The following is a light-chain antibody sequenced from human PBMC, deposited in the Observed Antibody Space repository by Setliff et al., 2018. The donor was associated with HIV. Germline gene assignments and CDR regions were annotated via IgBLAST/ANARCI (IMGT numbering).Light chain of an antibody. CDR1: SSNIGSNT. Sequence: VLTQSPSASGTPGQRVTISCSGGSSNIGSNTVSWYQQLPGTTPKLLIYSNNQRPSGVPDRFSGANFGTSASLAISGLQSEDEADYYCAAWDDRLNGPVFGGGTKVTVL. V-gene: IGLV1-44*01. CDR2: SNN. CDR3: AAWDDRLNGPV. J-gene: IGLJ2*01.